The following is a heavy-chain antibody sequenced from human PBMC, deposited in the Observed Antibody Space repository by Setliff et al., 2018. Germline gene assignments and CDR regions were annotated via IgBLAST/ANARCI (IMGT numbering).Heavy chain of an antibody. Sequence: KSGGSLRLSCAASGFTFSDYYMSWIRQAPGKGLEWVSYISSSGSTIYYADSVKGRFTISRDNAKNSLYLQMNSLRAEDTAVYYCARGVYCSSTSCSPGLNWFDPWGQGTLVTVSS. D-gene: IGHD2-2*01. CDR1: GFTFSDYY. CDR2: ISSSGSTI. V-gene: IGHV3-11*04. CDR3: ARGVYCSSTSCSPGLNWFDP. J-gene: IGHJ5*02.